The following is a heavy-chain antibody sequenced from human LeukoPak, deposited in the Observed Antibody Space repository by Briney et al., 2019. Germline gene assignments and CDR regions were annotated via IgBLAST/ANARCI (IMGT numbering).Heavy chain of an antibody. CDR2: IYYSGST. J-gene: IGHJ4*02. CDR1: GGSISSSSYY. V-gene: IGHV4-39*07. CDR3: ARGLRIWYYYDSSGYYGPFDY. D-gene: IGHD3-22*01. Sequence: SETLSLTCTVSGGSISSSSYYWGWIRQPPGKGLEWIGSIYYSGSTYYNPSLKSRVTISVDTSKNQFSLKLSSVTAADTAVYYCARGLRIWYYYDSSGYYGPFDYWGQGTLVTVSS.